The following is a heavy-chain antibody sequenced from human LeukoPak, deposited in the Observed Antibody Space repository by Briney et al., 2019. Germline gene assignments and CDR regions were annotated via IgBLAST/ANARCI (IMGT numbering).Heavy chain of an antibody. CDR3: ARLADATC. J-gene: IGHJ4*02. V-gene: IGHV5-51*01. CDR1: GYNFINFW. CDR2: IYPGDAET. D-gene: IGHD1-26*01. Sequence: GESLKISCKSSGYNFINFWIAGVRQMPGKGREGMGAIYPGDAETRYSPSSQGQVTISADKSIATAYLQRSSLKASDTAMYFCARLADATCWGQGTPVIVSS.